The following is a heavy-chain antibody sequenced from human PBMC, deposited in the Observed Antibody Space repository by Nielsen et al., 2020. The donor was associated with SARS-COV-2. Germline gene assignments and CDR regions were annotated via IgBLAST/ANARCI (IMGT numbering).Heavy chain of an antibody. Sequence: GGSLRLSCETSGFTFKSFWMNWVRQAPGKGLVWVSRINSDGSSTSYADSVKGRFTISRDNAKNTLYLQMNSLRAEDTAVYYCAREYHDFWRTVITYYYYYGMDVWGQGTTVTVSS. CDR1: GFTFKSFW. CDR3: AREYHDFWRTVITYYYYYGMDV. V-gene: IGHV3-74*01. J-gene: IGHJ6*02. D-gene: IGHD3-3*01. CDR2: INSDGSST.